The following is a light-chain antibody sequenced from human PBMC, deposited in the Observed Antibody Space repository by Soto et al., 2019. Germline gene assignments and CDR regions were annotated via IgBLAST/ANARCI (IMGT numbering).Light chain of an antibody. CDR1: QSVSTY. CDR2: AAS. J-gene: IGKJ2*01. Sequence: DIQMTQSPSSLSASVGDRITITCRASQSVSTYLSWYQQKPGKGPKLLIYAASSLQSGAPSRFSGSGSGTDFTLTISSLQPEDFATYYCQQSYSTPPYTFGQGTKLEIK. CDR3: QQSYSTPPYT. V-gene: IGKV1-39*01.